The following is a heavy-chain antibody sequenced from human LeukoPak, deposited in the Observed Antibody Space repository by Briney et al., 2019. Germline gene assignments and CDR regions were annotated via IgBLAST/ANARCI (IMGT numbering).Heavy chain of an antibody. CDR3: ARRGYCSGGSCYSAPFDY. Sequence: GESLKISFKGSGYSFTTYWIGWVRQMPGKGLEWMGIIYPGDSDTRYSPSFPGQVTISADKSLSTAYLQWSSLKASDTAMYFCARRGYCSGGSCYSAPFDYWGQGTLVIVSS. CDR2: IYPGDSDT. D-gene: IGHD2-15*01. J-gene: IGHJ4*02. CDR1: GYSFTTYW. V-gene: IGHV5-51*01.